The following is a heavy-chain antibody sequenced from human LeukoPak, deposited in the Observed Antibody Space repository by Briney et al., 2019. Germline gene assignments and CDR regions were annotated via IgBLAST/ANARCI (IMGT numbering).Heavy chain of an antibody. V-gene: IGHV4-4*07. CDR2: IYTREGT. CDR3: ATDYGDLDFDS. CDR1: GGSINSYY. Sequence: SETLSLTCTVSGGSINSYYWSWIRQPAGKGLEWIGRIYTREGTNYNPSLKSRVTISVDKSKNQFSLKLRSVTAADTAVYYCATDYGDLDFDSWGQGTRVTVSS. J-gene: IGHJ4*02. D-gene: IGHD4-17*01.